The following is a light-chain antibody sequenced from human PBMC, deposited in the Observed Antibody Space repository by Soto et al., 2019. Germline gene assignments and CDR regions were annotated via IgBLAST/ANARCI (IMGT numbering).Light chain of an antibody. CDR1: QTVSSN. V-gene: IGKV3-15*01. J-gene: IGKJ2*01. CDR2: GAS. Sequence: EIVMTQSPATLSVSPGEWATLSCRASQTVSSNLAWYQQKPGQAPRLLIYGASTRATGIPARFIGSGSGTEFTLTISSLKSEDFAVYYCQQYNNWPPYTFGQGTKLEIK. CDR3: QQYNNWPPYT.